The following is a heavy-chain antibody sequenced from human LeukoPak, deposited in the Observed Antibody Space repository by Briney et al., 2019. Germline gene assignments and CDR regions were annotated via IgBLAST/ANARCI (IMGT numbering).Heavy chain of an antibody. CDR2: IYTSGST. Sequence: SETLSLTCTVSGGSISSYYGSWIRQPPGKGLEWIGRIYTSGSTNYNPSLKSRVTISVDTSKNQFSLKLSSVTAADTAVYFCARGPYSYDSSGAFDIWGQGTMVTVSS. J-gene: IGHJ3*02. D-gene: IGHD3-22*01. V-gene: IGHV4-4*08. CDR1: GGSISSYY. CDR3: ARGPYSYDSSGAFDI.